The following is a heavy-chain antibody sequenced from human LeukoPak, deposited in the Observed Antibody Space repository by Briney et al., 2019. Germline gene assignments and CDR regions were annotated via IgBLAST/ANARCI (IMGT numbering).Heavy chain of an antibody. Sequence: GGSLRLSCAASGFTFSSYWMSWVRQAPGKGLEWVANIKKDGSEKYYVGSVKGRFTISRDNAKTPLYLQMNSLRAEDTAVYYCASLSGYDAPFDYWGQGTLVTVSS. CDR1: GFTFSSYW. D-gene: IGHD5-12*01. V-gene: IGHV3-7*01. J-gene: IGHJ4*02. CDR2: IKKDGSEK. CDR3: ASLSGYDAPFDY.